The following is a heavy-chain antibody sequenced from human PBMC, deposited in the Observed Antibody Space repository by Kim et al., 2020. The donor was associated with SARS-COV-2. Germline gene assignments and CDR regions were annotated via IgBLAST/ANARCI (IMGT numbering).Heavy chain of an antibody. D-gene: IGHD1-1*01. CDR1: GYTFTSYA. J-gene: IGHJ3*02. Sequence: ASVKVSCKASGYTFTSYAMNWVRQAPGQGLEWMGWINNNTGNQTYDQGFTGRFVFSLDTSVSTAYLQISSLKAEDTAVYYCARTASGNERTNRWPFDIWGQGTMVTVSS. CDR3: ARTASGNERTNRWPFDI. CDR2: INNNTGNQ. V-gene: IGHV7-4-1*02.